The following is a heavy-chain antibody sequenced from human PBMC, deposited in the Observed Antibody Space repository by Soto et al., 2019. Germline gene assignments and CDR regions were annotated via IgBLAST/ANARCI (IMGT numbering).Heavy chain of an antibody. CDR3: AHSRCGGDCLQSYSSHYYYGMDV. J-gene: IGHJ6*02. CDR2: IYWDDDK. V-gene: IGHV2-5*02. D-gene: IGHD2-21*02. Sequence: QITLKESGPSLVKPTQTLTLTCTFSGFSLSTGGVGVGWIRQPPGKALEWLALIYWDDDKRYSPSLRSRLTVTKDTSQNQVVLTMTNRDPVDTATYYCAHSRCGGDCLQSYSSHYYYGMDVWGQGTTVTVSS. CDR1: GFSLSTGGVG.